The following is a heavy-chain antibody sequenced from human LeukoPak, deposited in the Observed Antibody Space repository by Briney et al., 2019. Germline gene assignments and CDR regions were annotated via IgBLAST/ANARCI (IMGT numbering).Heavy chain of an antibody. CDR1: GFTFSSYG. D-gene: IGHD1-26*01. CDR3: AKDRVAIVGDLGY. V-gene: IGHV3-30*02. CDR2: IRYDGSNK. J-gene: IGHJ4*02. Sequence: GGSLRLSCAASGFTFSSYGMHWVRQAPGKGLEWGAFIRYDGSNKYYADSVKGRFTISSDNSKNTLYLQMNSLRAEDTAVYYCAKDRVAIVGDLGYWGQGTLVTVSS.